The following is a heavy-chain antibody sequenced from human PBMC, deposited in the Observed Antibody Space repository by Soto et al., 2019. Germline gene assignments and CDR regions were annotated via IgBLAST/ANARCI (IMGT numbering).Heavy chain of an antibody. J-gene: IGHJ4*02. D-gene: IGHD6-6*01. CDR2: ISSSSSTI. V-gene: IGHV3-48*02. CDR3: ARVPSSSSRCFDY. CDR1: GFIFSSYS. Sequence: GGSLRLSCAASGFIFSSYSMNWVRQAPGKGLEWVSYISSSSSTIYYADSVKGRFTISRDNAKNSLYLQMNSLRDEDTAVYYCARVPSSSSRCFDYWGQGILVTVSS.